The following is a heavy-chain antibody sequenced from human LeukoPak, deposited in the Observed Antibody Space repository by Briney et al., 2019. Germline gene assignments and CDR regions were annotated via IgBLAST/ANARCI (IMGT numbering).Heavy chain of an antibody. CDR3: ARGHIYGSGVFDY. CDR1: GGSISSYY. J-gene: IGHJ4*02. CDR2: IYYSGST. D-gene: IGHD3-10*01. V-gene: IGHV4-59*01. Sequence: PSETLSLTCTVSGGSISSYYWSWIRQPPGKGLEWIGYIYYSGSTNYNPSLKSRVTISVDTSKNQFSLKLSSVTAADTAVYYCARGHIYGSGVFDYWGQGTLVTVSS.